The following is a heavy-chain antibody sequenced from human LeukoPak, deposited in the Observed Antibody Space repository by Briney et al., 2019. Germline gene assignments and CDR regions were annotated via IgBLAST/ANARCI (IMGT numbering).Heavy chain of an antibody. V-gene: IGHV1-2*02. CDR2: INPNNGGT. CDR1: GYTFTGYF. D-gene: IGHD3-22*01. CDR3: ARVGIYDSSGYYFFDI. Sequence: ASVKVSCKASGYTFTGYFIHWVRQAPGQGLEWMGWINPNNGGTNYAQKFQGRVAITADESTSTAYMELSSLRSEDTAVYYCARVGIYDSSGYYFFDIWGQGTMVTVSP. J-gene: IGHJ3*02.